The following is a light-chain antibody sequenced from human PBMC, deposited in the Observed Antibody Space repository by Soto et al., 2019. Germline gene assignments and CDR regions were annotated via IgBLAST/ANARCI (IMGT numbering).Light chain of an antibody. V-gene: IGKV3-11*01. CDR2: DAS. CDR1: QSVSSY. CDR3: QQRSNWT. J-gene: IGKJ1*01. Sequence: IVLTQTPAPLSLSPGERATLSCRASQSVSSYLAWYQQKPGQAPRLLIYDASNRATGIPARFSGSGSGTDFTLTISHLEPEDFAVYYCQQRSNWTFGQVTKVDI.